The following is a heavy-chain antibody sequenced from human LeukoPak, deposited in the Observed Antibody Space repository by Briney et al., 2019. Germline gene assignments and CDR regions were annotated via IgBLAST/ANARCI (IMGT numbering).Heavy chain of an antibody. V-gene: IGHV4-59*01. J-gene: IGHJ6*03. D-gene: IGHD3-3*01. CDR1: GGSITNYY. CDR3: ARDASEAFWSGYSPTYFYYYYMDV. Sequence: PSETLSLTCTISGGSITNYYWSWIRQPPGKGLEWIGYIYYSGSTSYNPSLKSRVTISVDTSKNQFSLKLSSVTAADTAVYYCARDASEAFWSGYSPTYFYYYYMDVWGKGTTVTDSS. CDR2: IYYSGST.